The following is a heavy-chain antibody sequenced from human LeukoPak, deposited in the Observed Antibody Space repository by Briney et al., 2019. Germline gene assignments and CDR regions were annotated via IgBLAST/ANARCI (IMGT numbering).Heavy chain of an antibody. V-gene: IGHV3-53*01. CDR3: ARPRRGSSWYFDY. CDR1: GFTVSSNY. Sequence: GGSLRLSCAASGFTVSSNYMSWVRQAPGKGLEWVSVIYSGGSTYYADSVKGRFTISRDNSKNTLYLQMNSLRAEDTAVYYCARPRRGSSWYFDYWGQGTLVTVSS. D-gene: IGHD6-13*01. CDR2: IYSGGST. J-gene: IGHJ4*02.